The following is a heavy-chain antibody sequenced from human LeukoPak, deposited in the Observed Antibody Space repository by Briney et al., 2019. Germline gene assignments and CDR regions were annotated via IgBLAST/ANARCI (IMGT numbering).Heavy chain of an antibody. D-gene: IGHD1-26*01. J-gene: IGHJ6*03. V-gene: IGHV3-23*01. CDR2: ISGSGGST. CDR1: GFTFSSYA. CDR3: AKDQGLGWEPHYYYYYMDV. Sequence: GGSLRLSCAASGFTFSSYAMSWVRQAPGKGLEWVSAISGSGGSTYYADSVKGRFTISRDNSKNTLYLQMNSLRAEDTAVYYCAKDQGLGWEPHYYYYYMDVWGKGTTVTVSS.